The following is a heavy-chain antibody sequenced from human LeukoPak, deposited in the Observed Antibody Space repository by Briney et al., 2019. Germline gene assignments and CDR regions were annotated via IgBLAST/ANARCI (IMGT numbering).Heavy chain of an antibody. CDR2: IKEDGSEK. CDR3: ARHGRHNFDY. CDR1: GLTFSNYW. D-gene: IGHD5-24*01. V-gene: IGHV3-7*01. J-gene: IGHJ4*02. Sequence: GGSLRLSCAASGLTFSNYWMSWVRQAPGKGLEWVANIKEDGSEKYYGDSVRGRFTISRDNAKSSLSLQMSSLRADDTAVYYRARHGRHNFDYWGQGTLVTVSS.